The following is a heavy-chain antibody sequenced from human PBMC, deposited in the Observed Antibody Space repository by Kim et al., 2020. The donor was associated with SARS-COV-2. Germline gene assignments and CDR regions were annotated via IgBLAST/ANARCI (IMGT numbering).Heavy chain of an antibody. J-gene: IGHJ4*02. CDR3: AIDRGGTGAVFDY. CDR1: GLIVSGNY. V-gene: IGHV3-53*01. D-gene: IGHD3-16*01. CDR2: IYSGGSI. Sequence: GGSLRLSCAASGLIVSGNYMRWVRQAPGKGLEWVSVIYSGGSIFYADSVKGRFTISRDNSKNTVYLQMNSLRVEDTAVYFCAIDRGGTGAVFDYCGQGTLVTVSS.